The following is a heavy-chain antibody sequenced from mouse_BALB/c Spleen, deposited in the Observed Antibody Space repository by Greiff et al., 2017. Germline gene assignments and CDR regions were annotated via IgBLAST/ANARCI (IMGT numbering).Heavy chain of an antibody. CDR3: ARAGIYYDYDGFAY. Sequence: ESGPGLVKPSQSLSLTCSVTGYSITSGYYWNWIRQFPGNKLEWMGYISYDGSNNYNPSLKNRISITRDTSKNQFFLKLNSVTTEDTATYYCARAGIYYDYDGFAYWGQGTLVTVSA. CDR1: GYSITSGYY. J-gene: IGHJ3*01. D-gene: IGHD2-4*01. CDR2: ISYDGSN. V-gene: IGHV3-6*02.